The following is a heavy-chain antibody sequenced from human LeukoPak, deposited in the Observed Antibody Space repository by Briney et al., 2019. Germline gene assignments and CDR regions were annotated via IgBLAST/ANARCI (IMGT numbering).Heavy chain of an antibody. V-gene: IGHV4-4*07. J-gene: IGHJ6*03. CDR3: ARGSPRYCSGGSCYYYYYMDV. Sequence: SETLSLTCTVSGGSISSYYWSWIRQPAGKGLEWIGRIYTSGSTNYNPSLKSRVTMSVDTSKNQFSLKLSSVTAADTAVYYCARGSPRYCSGGSCYYYYYMDVWAKGPRSPSP. CDR2: IYTSGST. D-gene: IGHD2-15*01. CDR1: GGSISSYY.